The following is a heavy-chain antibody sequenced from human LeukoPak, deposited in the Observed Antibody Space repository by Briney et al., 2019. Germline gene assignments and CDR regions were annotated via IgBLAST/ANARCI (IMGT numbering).Heavy chain of an antibody. CDR1: GFIFSHYT. CDR3: ARDLRYCGGDCYGYYYYGMDV. D-gene: IGHD2-21*02. J-gene: IGHJ6*02. Sequence: GGSLRLSCAVSGFIFSHYTMTWVRQAPGKGLEWVSSINGSGDATLYADSVMGRFTISRDNAKNTLYLQMNSLRAEDTAVYYCARDLRYCGGDCYGYYYYGMDVWGQGTTVTVSS. V-gene: IGHV3-23*01. CDR2: INGSGDAT.